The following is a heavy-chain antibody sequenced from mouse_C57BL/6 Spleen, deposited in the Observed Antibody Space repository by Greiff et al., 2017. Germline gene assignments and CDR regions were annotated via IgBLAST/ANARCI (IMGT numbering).Heavy chain of an antibody. J-gene: IGHJ3*01. V-gene: IGHV1-52*01. CDR2: IDPSDSET. CDR1: GYTFTSFW. Sequence: QQSCKASGYTFTSFWLHCMKPRPILGLDWIGNIDPSDSETHYNQKVKDKATLTVDQSSSTAYMQRSSLTSEDSAVYYCASSNGGFAYWGQGTLVTVSA. CDR3: ASSNGGFAY.